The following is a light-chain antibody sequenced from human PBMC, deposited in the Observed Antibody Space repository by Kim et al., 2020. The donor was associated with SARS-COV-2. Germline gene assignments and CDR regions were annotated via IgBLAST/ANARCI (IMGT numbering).Light chain of an antibody. V-gene: IGKV3-15*01. J-gene: IGKJ4*01. CDR2: DAS. CDR1: HVGSSN. Sequence: SGPAGRTATPSCRGRHVGSSNCAWYQQTPGPAPRLLIDDASTRATGIPPRFRGSWSGTDFTLTSGYLQSGDSAVYYCQQYNSRVTFGGGTKVDIK. CDR3: QQYNSRVT.